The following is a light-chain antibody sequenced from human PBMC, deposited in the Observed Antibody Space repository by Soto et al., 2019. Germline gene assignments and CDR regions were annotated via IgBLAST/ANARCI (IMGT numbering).Light chain of an antibody. Sequence: QSVLTQPPSASGSPGQSVTISCTGTSSDVGGYNYVSWYQQHPGKAPKLMIYEVNKRPSGVPDRFSGSKSGNSASLTVSGLQAEDEADYYCGSYGGSNNFVFGGGTKLTVL. CDR3: GSYGGSNNFV. J-gene: IGLJ3*02. CDR1: SSDVGGYNY. V-gene: IGLV2-8*01. CDR2: EVN.